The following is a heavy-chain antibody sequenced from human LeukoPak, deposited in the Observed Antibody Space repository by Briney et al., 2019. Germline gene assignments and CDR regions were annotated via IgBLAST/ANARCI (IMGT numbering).Heavy chain of an antibody. CDR2: ISAYNGET. CDR1: GYTSNRHG. D-gene: IGHD5-12*01. J-gene: IGHJ4*02. Sequence: ASVNVSCKASGYTSNRHGISWARQAPGQGLEWMGWISAYNGETKYAQKFQGRVTLTIDTSTSRAYMEVRSLSSDVTAMYYCARDPSNYSGYYIYFDYWGQGTLVTVSS. V-gene: IGHV1-18*01. CDR3: ARDPSNYSGYYIYFDY.